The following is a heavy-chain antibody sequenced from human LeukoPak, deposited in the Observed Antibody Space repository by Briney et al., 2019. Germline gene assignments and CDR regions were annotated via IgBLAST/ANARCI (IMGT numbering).Heavy chain of an antibody. D-gene: IGHD6-13*01. CDR1: GGSISSYY. Sequence: SETLSLTCTVSGGSISSYYWSWIRQPPGKGLEWIGYIYYSGSTNYNPSLKSRVTISVDTSKNQFSLKLSSVTAADTAVYYCASTLAAAAPVDVWGQGTTVTVSS. CDR2: IYYSGST. V-gene: IGHV4-59*08. J-gene: IGHJ6*02. CDR3: ASTLAAAAPVDV.